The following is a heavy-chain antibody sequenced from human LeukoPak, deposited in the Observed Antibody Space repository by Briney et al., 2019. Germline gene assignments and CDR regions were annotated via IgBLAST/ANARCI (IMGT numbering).Heavy chain of an antibody. D-gene: IGHD3-3*01. V-gene: IGHV4-4*09. Sequence: SETLSLTCTVSGGSISSYYWSWIRQPPGKGLEWIGYIYTSGSTNYNPSLKSRVTISVDTSKNQFSLKLSSVTAADTAVYYCARHPPAYDVWSGYYGSNWFDPWGQGTLVTVSS. CDR2: IYTSGST. CDR1: GGSISSYY. J-gene: IGHJ5*02. CDR3: ARHPPAYDVWSGYYGSNWFDP.